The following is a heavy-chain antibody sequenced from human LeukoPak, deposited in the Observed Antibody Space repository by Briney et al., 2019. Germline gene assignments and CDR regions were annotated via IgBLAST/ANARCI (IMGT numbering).Heavy chain of an antibody. CDR2: ISGSGGST. J-gene: IGHJ4*02. CDR1: GFTFSSYA. CDR3: ARVFFDASWSYYGFWSGYYNPNSGDY. Sequence: QAGGSLRLSCAASGFTFSSYAMSWVRQAPGKGLEWVSAISGSGGSTYYADSVKGRFTISRDNAKNSLYLQMNSLRAEDTAVYYCARVFFDASWSYYGFWSGYYNPNSGDYWGQGTLVTVSS. D-gene: IGHD3-3*01. V-gene: IGHV3-23*01.